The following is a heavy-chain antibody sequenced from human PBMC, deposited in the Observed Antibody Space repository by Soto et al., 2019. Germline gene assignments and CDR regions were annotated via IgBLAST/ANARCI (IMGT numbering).Heavy chain of an antibody. CDR3: AIPPRKNYYSSGGGYFDY. Sequence: QVQLVQSGAEVKKPGSSVKVSCKASGGTFSSYAISWVRQAPGQGLEWMGGYIPIFGTASYAQKFQGRVTITADESTNKAYMERSSLRSEEPAVDYCAIPPRKNYYSSGGGYFDYWGQGTLVTVSS. CDR1: GGTFSSYA. D-gene: IGHD3-22*01. CDR2: YIPIFGTA. J-gene: IGHJ4*02. V-gene: IGHV1-69*01.